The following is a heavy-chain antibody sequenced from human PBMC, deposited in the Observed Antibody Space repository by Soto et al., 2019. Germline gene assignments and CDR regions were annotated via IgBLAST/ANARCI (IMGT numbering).Heavy chain of an antibody. CDR3: TTDLNEGVPAAIARSYYYYRDV. D-gene: IGHD2-2*01. V-gene: IGHV3-15*01. J-gene: IGHJ6*03. Sequence: GGSLRLSCAASGFTFSNAWMSWVRQAPGKGLEWVGRIKSKTDGGTTDYAAPVKGRFTIARADSKNTLYLQMNSLKTEDTAVYYCTTDLNEGVPAAIARSYYYYRDVGGKGTAVTVSS. CDR1: GFTFSNAW. CDR2: IKSKTDGGTT.